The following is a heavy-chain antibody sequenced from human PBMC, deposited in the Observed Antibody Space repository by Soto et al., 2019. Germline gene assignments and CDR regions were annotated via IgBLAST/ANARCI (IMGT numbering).Heavy chain of an antibody. Sequence: ASVKVSCKAPGYTFTSYDINWVRQATGQGLEWMGWMNPNSGNTGYAQKFQGRVTMTRNTSISTAYMELSSLRSEDTAVYYCARGHSVNNWFDPWGQGTLVTVSS. CDR2: MNPNSGNT. V-gene: IGHV1-8*01. CDR1: GYTFTSYD. J-gene: IGHJ5*02. CDR3: ARGHSVNNWFDP.